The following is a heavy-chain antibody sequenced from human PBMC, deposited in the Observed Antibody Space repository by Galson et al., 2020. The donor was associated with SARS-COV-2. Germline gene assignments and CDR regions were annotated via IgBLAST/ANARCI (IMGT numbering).Heavy chain of an antibody. D-gene: IGHD3-10*01. CDR1: GGSLSGHY. J-gene: IGHJ4*02. Sequence: SETLSLTCAVYGGSLSGHYWSWIRQSPGKGLEWIGAITQSGSVNYNPSLKSRVTISADTSKNQFSLELRSVTAADTAVYYCARGLFQTTMVIVGFTSGSVYFDSWGQGTLVGVVS. CDR3: ARGLFQTTMVIVGFTSGSVYFDS. V-gene: IGHV4-34*01. CDR2: ITQSGSV.